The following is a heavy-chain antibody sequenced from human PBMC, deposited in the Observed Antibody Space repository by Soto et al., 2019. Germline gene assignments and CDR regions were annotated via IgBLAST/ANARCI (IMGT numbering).Heavy chain of an antibody. Sequence: ASVKVSCKASGYTFTSYDISWVRQATGQGLEWMGWMNVKTGETGYAQKFQGRLTITRNPAISTAYMDLSNLRSDDTAVYDCARDFSSSSYFDFWGQGTQVTVSS. CDR1: GYTFTSYD. V-gene: IGHV1-8*02. J-gene: IGHJ4*02. D-gene: IGHD6-6*01. CDR3: ARDFSSSSYFDF. CDR2: MNVKTGET.